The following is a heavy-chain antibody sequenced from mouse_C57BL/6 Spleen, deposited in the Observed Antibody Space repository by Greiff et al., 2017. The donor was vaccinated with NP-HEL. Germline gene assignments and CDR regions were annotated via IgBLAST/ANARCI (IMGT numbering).Heavy chain of an antibody. CDR1: GFSLTSYA. Sequence: VQLQESGPGLVAPSQSLSITCTVSGFSLTSYAISWVRQPPGKGLEWLGVIWTGGGTNYNSALKSRLSISKDNSKSQVFLKMNSLQTDDTARYYCARNYYGSSGDWYFDVWGTGTTVTVSS. J-gene: IGHJ1*03. CDR2: IWTGGGT. V-gene: IGHV2-9-1*01. D-gene: IGHD1-1*01. CDR3: ARNYYGSSGDWYFDV.